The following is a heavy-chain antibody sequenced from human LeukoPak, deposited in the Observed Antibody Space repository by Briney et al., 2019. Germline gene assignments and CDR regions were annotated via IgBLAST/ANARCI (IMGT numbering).Heavy chain of an antibody. V-gene: IGHV4-39*07. J-gene: IGHJ4*02. D-gene: IGHD5-18*01. CDR1: GDSISSSSYY. CDR3: ARVRRGYSYGYFDY. Sequence: SETLSLTCTVSGDSISSSSYYWGWIRQPPGKGLECIGSIYYSGTTYYNPSLKSRVTISVDTTKNQFSLKLSSVTAADTAVYYCARVRRGYSYGYFDYWGQGTLVTVSS. CDR2: IYYSGTT.